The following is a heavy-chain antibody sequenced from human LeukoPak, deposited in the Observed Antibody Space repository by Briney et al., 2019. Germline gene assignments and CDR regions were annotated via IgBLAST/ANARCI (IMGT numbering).Heavy chain of an antibody. CDR1: GFTFSSYG. V-gene: IGHV3-33*08. Sequence: GRSLRLSCAASGFTFSSYGMHWVREAPGKGLEWVAVIWYDGSNKYYADSVKGRFTISRNNSKNTLYLQMNSLRAEDTAVYYCARGQVDIVATTVGYYFDYWGQGTLVTAS. D-gene: IGHD5-12*01. J-gene: IGHJ4*02. CDR2: IWYDGSNK. CDR3: ARGQVDIVATTVGYYFDY.